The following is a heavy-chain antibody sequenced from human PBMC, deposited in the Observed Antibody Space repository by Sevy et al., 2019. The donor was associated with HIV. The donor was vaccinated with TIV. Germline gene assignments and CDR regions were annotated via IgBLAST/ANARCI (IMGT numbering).Heavy chain of an antibody. D-gene: IGHD3-22*01. CDR1: GYTLSELS. V-gene: IGHV1-24*01. J-gene: IGHJ4*02. CDR3: AITKDYYDNSGYPFDY. Sequence: ASVKVSCKVFGYTLSELSMQWVRQTPGKGLEWMGSFDPEDGETIYAQKFQGRVAMTEDTYTDTAYMELRSLRSEDTAVFYCAITKDYYDNSGYPFDYWGQGTLVTVSS. CDR2: FDPEDGET.